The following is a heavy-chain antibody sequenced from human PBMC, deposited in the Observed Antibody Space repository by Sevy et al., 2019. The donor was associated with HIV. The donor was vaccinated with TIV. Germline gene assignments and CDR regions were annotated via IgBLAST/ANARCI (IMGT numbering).Heavy chain of an antibody. CDR2: INPNSGGT. Sequence: ASVKVSCKASGYTFTGYYMHWVRQAPGQGLEWMGWINPNSGGTNYTQKFQGRVTMTRDTSISTAYMELSRLRSDDTAVYYCARNTYYYESSGFDYWGQGTLVTVSS. J-gene: IGHJ4*02. CDR3: ARNTYYYESSGFDY. V-gene: IGHV1-2*02. CDR1: GYTFTGYY. D-gene: IGHD3-22*01.